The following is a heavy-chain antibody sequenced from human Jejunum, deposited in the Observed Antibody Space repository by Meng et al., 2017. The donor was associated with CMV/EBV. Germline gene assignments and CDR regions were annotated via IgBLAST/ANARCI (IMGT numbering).Heavy chain of an antibody. D-gene: IGHD6-13*01. CDR2: INHNSGDT. CDR3: ARDDIVASGTAPDY. V-gene: IGHV1-2*02. J-gene: IGHJ4*02. CDR1: GYTFTDYL. Sequence: KASGYTFTDYLTHWVRQAPGQGLEWMGAINHNSGDTKYSQKFQGRVTLTRDTSTRTAYVELSGLRSDDTAVYYCARDDIVASGTAPDYWGQGTLVTVSS.